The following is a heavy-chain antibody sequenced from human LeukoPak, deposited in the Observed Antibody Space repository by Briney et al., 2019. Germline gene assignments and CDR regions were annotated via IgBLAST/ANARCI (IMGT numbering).Heavy chain of an antibody. V-gene: IGHV4-39*01. CDR2: IYYSGST. CDR1: GGSISSSSYY. CDR3: ARLDYYGDYGVCAFDI. D-gene: IGHD4-17*01. Sequence: SETLSLTCTVSGGSISSSSYYWGWIRQPPGKGLEWIGSIYYSGSTYYNPSLKSRVTISVDTSKNQFSLKLSSVTAADTAAYYCARLDYYGDYGVCAFDIWGQGTMVTVSS. J-gene: IGHJ3*02.